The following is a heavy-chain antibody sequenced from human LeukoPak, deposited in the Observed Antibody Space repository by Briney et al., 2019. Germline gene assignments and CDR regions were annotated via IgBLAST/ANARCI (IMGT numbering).Heavy chain of an antibody. CDR1: GYTFTSYG. V-gene: IGHV1-18*01. Sequence: GASVKVSRKASGYTFTSYGISWVRQAPGQGLEWMGWISAYNGNTSYAQKLQGRVTMTTDTSTSTAYMELRSLRSDDTAVYYCARGLGKWASTTLGEDWGQGTLVTVSS. CDR3: ARGLGKWASTTLGED. D-gene: IGHD3-10*01. CDR2: ISAYNGNT. J-gene: IGHJ4*02.